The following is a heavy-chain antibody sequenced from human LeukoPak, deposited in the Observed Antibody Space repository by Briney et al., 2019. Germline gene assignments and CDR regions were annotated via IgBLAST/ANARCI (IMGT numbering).Heavy chain of an antibody. CDR2: IYSGGST. CDR3: ARGLYYFDTSGYLYY. D-gene: IGHD3-22*01. J-gene: IGHJ4*02. Sequence: PGGSLRLSCAASGFTVSSNYMSWVRQAPGKGLEWVSVIYSGGSTYYADSVKGRFTISRDNSKNTLYLQMNSLRAEDTAGYYCARGLYYFDTSGYLYYWGQGTLVTVSS. V-gene: IGHV3-53*01. CDR1: GFTVSSNY.